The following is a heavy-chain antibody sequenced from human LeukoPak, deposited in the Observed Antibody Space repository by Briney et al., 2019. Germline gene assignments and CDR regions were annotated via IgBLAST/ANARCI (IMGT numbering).Heavy chain of an antibody. CDR1: GFTFSGYW. Sequence: GGSLRLSCVTSGFTFSGYWTHWVRQGPEKGLELVSRIDNDGHGIIYADSVKGRFTTSRDNVKNTLYLQMNSLRVEDTAVYYCAAGGGWDPSFGVVTHIDAWGKGTTVVVS. D-gene: IGHD3-3*01. CDR3: AAGGGWDPSFGVVTHIDA. CDR2: IDNDGHGI. J-gene: IGHJ6*03. V-gene: IGHV3-74*01.